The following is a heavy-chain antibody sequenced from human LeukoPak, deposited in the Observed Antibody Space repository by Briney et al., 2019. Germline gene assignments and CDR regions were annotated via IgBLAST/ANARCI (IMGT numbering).Heavy chain of an antibody. Sequence: GGSLRLSCAASGFTFSSYSMNWVRQAPGKGLEWVSSISSSSSYIYYADSVKGRFTISRDNAKNSLYLQMNSLRAEDTAVYYCARRGTYDSSGYYYFDYWGQGTLVTVSS. CDR2: ISSSSSYI. J-gene: IGHJ4*02. CDR3: ARRGTYDSSGYYYFDY. V-gene: IGHV3-21*01. D-gene: IGHD3-22*01. CDR1: GFTFSSYS.